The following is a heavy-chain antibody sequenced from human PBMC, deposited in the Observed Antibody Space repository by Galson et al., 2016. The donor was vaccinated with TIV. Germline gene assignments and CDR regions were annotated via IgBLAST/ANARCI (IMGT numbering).Heavy chain of an antibody. J-gene: IGHJ6*02. Sequence: SVKVSCKASGYTFIGHYLHWVRQAPGQGLGWMGWINPNSGGAEFAQKFQGRVTMTRDPSTGTVYMELSRLSSDDTAVYFCARESYADSSGYYFTYYYYGMDVWGQGTTVTVSS. CDR1: GYTFIGHY. V-gene: IGHV1-2*02. D-gene: IGHD3-22*01. CDR2: INPNSGGA. CDR3: ARESYADSSGYYFTYYYYGMDV.